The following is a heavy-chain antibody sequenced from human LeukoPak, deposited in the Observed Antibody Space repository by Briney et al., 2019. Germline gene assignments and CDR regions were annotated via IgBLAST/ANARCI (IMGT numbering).Heavy chain of an antibody. J-gene: IGHJ4*02. D-gene: IGHD3-22*01. CDR3: ARTYYYDSSGYQVGYFDY. V-gene: IGHV1-69*13. CDR2: IIPIFGTA. Sequence: SVKVSCKASGGTFSSYAISWVRQAPGQGLEWMGGIIPIFGTANYAQKFQGRVTITADESTSTAYMELSSLRSEDTAVYYCARTYYYDSSGYQVGYFDYWGQGTLVTVSS. CDR1: GGTFSSYA.